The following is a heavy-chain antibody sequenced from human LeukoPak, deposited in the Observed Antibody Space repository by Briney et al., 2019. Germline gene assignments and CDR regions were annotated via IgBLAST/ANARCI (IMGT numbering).Heavy chain of an antibody. Sequence: PGGSLRLSCAASGFTFSSNAMHWVRQAPGKGLEWVAIISYDGSNKYYADSVKGRFTISRDNSKNTLYLQMNSLRAEDTAVYYCARAYYYGSGSSYYYMDVWGKGTTVTISS. J-gene: IGHJ6*03. CDR1: GFTFSSNA. V-gene: IGHV3-30*04. CDR3: ARAYYYGSGSSYYYMDV. CDR2: ISYDGSNK. D-gene: IGHD3-10*01.